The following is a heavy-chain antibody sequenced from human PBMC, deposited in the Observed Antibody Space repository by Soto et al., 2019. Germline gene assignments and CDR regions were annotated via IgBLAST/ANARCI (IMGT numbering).Heavy chain of an antibody. J-gene: IGHJ4*02. CDR1: GFTFSSYA. CDR3: ARGTYYYDSSGPGFEYYFDY. D-gene: IGHD3-22*01. CDR2: ISYDGSNK. Sequence: PGGSLRLSCAASGFTFSSYAMHWVRQAPGKGLEWVAVISYDGSNKYYADSVKGRFTISRDNSKDTLYLQMNSLRAEDTAVYYCARGTYYYDSSGPGFEYYFDYWGQGTLVTVSS. V-gene: IGHV3-30-3*01.